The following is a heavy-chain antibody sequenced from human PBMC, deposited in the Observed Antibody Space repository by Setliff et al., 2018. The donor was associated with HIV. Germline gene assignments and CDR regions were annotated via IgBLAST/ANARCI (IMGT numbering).Heavy chain of an antibody. V-gene: IGHV1-18*01. CDR3: AREGYDSSGYYSSGGMDV. CDR1: GYTFTSYG. J-gene: IGHJ6*02. CDR2: TNADNGNT. Sequence: ASVKVSCKASGYTFTSYGISWVRQAPGQGLEWMGWTNADNGNTNYAQKFQGRVTMTTDTSTSTVYMELWSLRSDDTAVYYCAREGYDSSGYYSSGGMDVWGQGTTVTVSS. D-gene: IGHD3-22*01.